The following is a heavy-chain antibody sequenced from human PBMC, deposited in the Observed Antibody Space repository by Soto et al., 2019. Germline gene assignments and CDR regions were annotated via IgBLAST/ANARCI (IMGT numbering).Heavy chain of an antibody. CDR2: IYYSGST. Sequence: QVQLQESGPGLVKPSQTLSLTCTVSGGSISSGGYYWSWIRQHPGKGLEWIGYIYYSGSTYYNPSLKSRVTISVDTSKIQFSLKLSSVTAADRAVYYCAREKVVTAGFDYWGQGTLVTVSS. V-gene: IGHV4-31*03. CDR1: GGSISSGGYY. D-gene: IGHD2-21*02. J-gene: IGHJ4*02. CDR3: AREKVVTAGFDY.